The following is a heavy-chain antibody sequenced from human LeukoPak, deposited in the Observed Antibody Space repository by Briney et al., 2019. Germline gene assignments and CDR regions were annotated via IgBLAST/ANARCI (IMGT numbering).Heavy chain of an antibody. CDR1: GFTFSSYA. Sequence: GGSLRLSCAASGFTFSSYAMHWVRQAPGKGLEWVAVISYDGSNKYYADSVKGRFTISRDNSKNTQYLQMNSLRAEDTAVYYCARPLTLSLRGWFDPWGQGTLVTVSS. CDR3: ARPLTLSLRGWFDP. CDR2: ISYDGSNK. J-gene: IGHJ5*02. V-gene: IGHV3-30*04. D-gene: IGHD4-17*01.